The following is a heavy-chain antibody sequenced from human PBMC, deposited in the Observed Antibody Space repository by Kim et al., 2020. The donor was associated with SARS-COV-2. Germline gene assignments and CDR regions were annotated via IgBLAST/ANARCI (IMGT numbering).Heavy chain of an antibody. J-gene: IGHJ6*03. CDR1: GFTFSSYS. D-gene: IGHD3-10*01. CDR2: ISSSSSYI. V-gene: IGHV3-21*01. CDR3: AREGITMVQGWGYMDV. Sequence: GGSLRLSCAASGFTFSSYSMNWVRQAPGKGLEWVSSISSSSSYIYYADSVKGRFTISRDNAKNSLYLQMNSLRAEDTAVYYCAREGITMVQGWGYMDVWGKGTTVTVSS.